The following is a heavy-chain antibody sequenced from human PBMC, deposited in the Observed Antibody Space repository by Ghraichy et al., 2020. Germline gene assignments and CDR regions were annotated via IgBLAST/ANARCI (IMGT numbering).Heavy chain of an antibody. D-gene: IGHD3-9*01. J-gene: IGHJ4*02. CDR1: GGSISSSSYF. V-gene: IGHV4-39*01. Sequence: SETLSLTCAVSGGSISSSSYFWGWIRQPPGKGLEWIGSIYYSGSTFSNPSLKSRVTISVDTSKNQFSLKLSSVTAADTAVYHCARLPSYYDLLTGYRPVAYFDYWGQGTLVTVSS. CDR2: IYYSGST. CDR3: ARLPSYYDLLTGYRPVAYFDY.